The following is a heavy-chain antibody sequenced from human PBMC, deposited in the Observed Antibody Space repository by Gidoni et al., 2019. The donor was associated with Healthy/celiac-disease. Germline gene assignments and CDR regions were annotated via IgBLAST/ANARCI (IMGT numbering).Heavy chain of an antibody. D-gene: IGHD1-7*01. V-gene: IGHV3-15*01. J-gene: IGHJ3*02. CDR2: I. CDR1: GFTFINAW. Sequence: EVQLVESGGGLVKLGGSLRLSGAASGFTFINAWISWVRQATGKGLEWVGLIKGRFTSSRDDSKNTLYLQMNSLKTEDTAVYYCTTEEVREGTGTDRSIAFDIWGQRKMVTVSS. CDR3: TTEEVREGTGTDRSIAFDI.